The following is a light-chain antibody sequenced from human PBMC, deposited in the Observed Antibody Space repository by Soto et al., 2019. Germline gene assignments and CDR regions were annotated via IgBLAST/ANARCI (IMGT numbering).Light chain of an antibody. Sequence: DIHMTQSPSSLSASVGDRVTITCRASQSISNYLNSYQQKPGKAPNLLIYIASNLHSGVPSRFSGSGSGTDFTLTISSLQPEDFATYYCQQSYSTPYTFGQGTKVDIK. J-gene: IGKJ2*01. CDR3: QQSYSTPYT. CDR2: IAS. CDR1: QSISNY. V-gene: IGKV1-39*01.